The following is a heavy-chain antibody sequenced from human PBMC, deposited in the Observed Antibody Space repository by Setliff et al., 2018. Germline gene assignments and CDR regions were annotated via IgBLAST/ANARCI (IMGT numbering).Heavy chain of an antibody. Sequence: ASVKVSCKASGYTFSAYYIHWVRQAPGQGLEWMGWINPHSGGTNFPQTFQGRVTMTRDTSINTAYMELSTLTSDDTAICYCARDTLTLGDITLFDYWGQGTLVTVSS. V-gene: IGHV1-2*02. J-gene: IGHJ4*02. CDR1: GYTFSAYY. CDR2: INPHSGGT. CDR3: ARDTLTLGDITLFDY. D-gene: IGHD3-16*01.